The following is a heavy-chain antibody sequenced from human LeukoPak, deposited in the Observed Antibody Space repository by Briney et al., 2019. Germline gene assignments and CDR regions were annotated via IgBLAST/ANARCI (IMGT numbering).Heavy chain of an antibody. CDR1: GFTFSSYA. CDR3: AKGVKITFGGVIVPLLPYFDY. D-gene: IGHD3-16*02. Sequence: QSGGSLRRSCAASGFTFSSYAMHWVRQAPGKGLEWVAVISYDGSNKYYADSVKGRFTISRDNSKNTLYLQMNSLRAEDTAVYYCAKGVKITFGGVIVPLLPYFDYWGQGTLVTVSS. V-gene: IGHV3-30-3*01. J-gene: IGHJ4*02. CDR2: ISYDGSNK.